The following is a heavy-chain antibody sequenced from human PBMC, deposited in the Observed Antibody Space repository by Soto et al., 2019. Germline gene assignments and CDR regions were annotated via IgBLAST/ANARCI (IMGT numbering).Heavy chain of an antibody. Sequence: PGGSLKLSCAASGFTFSSYGMHWVRQAPGKRLGWVAVIWYDGNNKYYADSVKGRFTISRDNSKNTLYLQMNSLRAEDTAVYYCARDGYCSGGSCYSVPVFDYWGQGTLVTVSS. J-gene: IGHJ4*02. CDR3: ARDGYCSGGSCYSVPVFDY. D-gene: IGHD2-15*01. V-gene: IGHV3-33*01. CDR1: GFTFSSYG. CDR2: IWYDGNNK.